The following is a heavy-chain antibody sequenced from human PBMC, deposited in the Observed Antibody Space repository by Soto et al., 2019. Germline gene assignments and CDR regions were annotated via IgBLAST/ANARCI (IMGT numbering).Heavy chain of an antibody. CDR3: ARRRPTGYYNY. Sequence: QVQLVESGGDLVKPGGSLRLSCAASGFPFSDYYMSWIRQAPGKGLEWVSSISSSSSDTNYAQSVKGRFTISRDNAKNSLHLQMHSLRAEDTAVYYCARRRPTGYYNYWGQGTLVTVSA. D-gene: IGHD3-9*01. CDR2: ISSSSSDT. J-gene: IGHJ4*02. CDR1: GFPFSDYY. V-gene: IGHV3-11*05.